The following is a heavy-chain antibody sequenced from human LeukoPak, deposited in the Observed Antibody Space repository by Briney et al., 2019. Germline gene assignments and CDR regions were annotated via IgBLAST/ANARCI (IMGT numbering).Heavy chain of an antibody. Sequence: PSETLSLTCAVYGGTFRNYYWSWIRQSPGKGLEWIGEINHSGSTNYNPSLKSRVSISVDTSNNQFSLKLSSVTAADTAVYYCARRLFQLSRYAFDIWGHGTMVTVSS. CDR1: GGTFRNYY. V-gene: IGHV4-34*01. J-gene: IGHJ3*02. CDR2: INHSGST. D-gene: IGHD1-1*01. CDR3: ARRLFQLSRYAFDI.